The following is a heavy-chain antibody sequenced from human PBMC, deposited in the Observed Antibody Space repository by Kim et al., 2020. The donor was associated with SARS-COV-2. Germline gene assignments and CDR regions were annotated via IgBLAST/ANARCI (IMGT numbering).Heavy chain of an antibody. CDR1: GFTVSSNY. V-gene: IGHV3-66*01. CDR2: IYSGGST. CDR3: ARVGDIAATGHFDY. Sequence: GGSLRLSCAASGFTVSSNYMSWVRQAPGKGLEWVSVIYSGGSTYYADSVKGRFTISRDNSKNTLYLQMNSLRAEDTAVYYCARVGDIAATGHFDYWGQGTLVTVSS. J-gene: IGHJ4*02. D-gene: IGHD6-13*01.